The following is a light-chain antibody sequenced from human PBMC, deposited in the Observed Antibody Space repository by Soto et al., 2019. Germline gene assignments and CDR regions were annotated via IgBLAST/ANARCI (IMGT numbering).Light chain of an antibody. J-gene: IGKJ2*01. Sequence: IVLTQSPGTLSLSPGERATLSCRASQSVASRALAWYQQKPGQAPRLLMYSASKRATGSPDRFSGSGSGTDFTLTISSLEHEDVAVYYCQQYGSSPPMYTFGQGTKLEIK. V-gene: IGKV3-20*01. CDR1: QSVASRA. CDR3: QQYGSSPPMYT. CDR2: SAS.